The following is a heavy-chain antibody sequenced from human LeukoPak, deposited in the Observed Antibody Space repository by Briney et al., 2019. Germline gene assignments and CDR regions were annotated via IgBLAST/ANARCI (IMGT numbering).Heavy chain of an antibody. D-gene: IGHD6-19*01. Sequence: SVKVSCKASGGTFSSYAISWVRQATGQGLEWMGGIIPIFGTANYAQKFQGRVTITTDESTSTAYMELSSLRSEDTAVYYCARYSSGWAHWFDPWGQGTLVTVSS. J-gene: IGHJ5*02. CDR1: GGTFSSYA. CDR3: ARYSSGWAHWFDP. V-gene: IGHV1-69*05. CDR2: IIPIFGTA.